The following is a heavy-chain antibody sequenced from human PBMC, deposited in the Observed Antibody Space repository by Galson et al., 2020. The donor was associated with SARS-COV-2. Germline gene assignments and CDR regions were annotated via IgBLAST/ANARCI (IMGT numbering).Heavy chain of an antibody. V-gene: IGHV5-51*01. CDR2: IYPGDSDT. Sequence: HGESLKISCKGSGYSFTSYWIGWVRQMPGKGLEWMGIIYPGDSDTRYSPSFQGQVTISADKSISTAYLQWSSLKASDTAMYYCARCPSRLGHMATIIIGFYFDYWGQGTLVTVSA. J-gene: IGHJ4*02. D-gene: IGHD5-12*01. CDR3: ARCPSRLGHMATIIIGFYFDY. CDR1: GYSFTSYW.